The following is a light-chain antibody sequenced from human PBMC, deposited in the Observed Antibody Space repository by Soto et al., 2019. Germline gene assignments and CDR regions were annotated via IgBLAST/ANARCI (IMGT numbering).Light chain of an antibody. J-gene: IGLJ2*01. CDR3: ATWDSSLSAVV. Sequence: QSVLTQPPSFSAAPGQKVTISCSGSSSNIGNNYVSWYQQLPGTAPRLLIYDNNKRPSGIPDRFSGSKSGTSATLGITGLQTGDEADYYCATWDSSLSAVVFGGGTKLTVL. CDR1: SSNIGNNY. CDR2: DNN. V-gene: IGLV1-51*01.